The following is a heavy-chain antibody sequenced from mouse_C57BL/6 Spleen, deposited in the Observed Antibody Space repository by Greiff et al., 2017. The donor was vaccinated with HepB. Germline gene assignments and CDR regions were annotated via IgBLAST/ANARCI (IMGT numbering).Heavy chain of an antibody. J-gene: IGHJ3*01. V-gene: IGHV1-54*01. CDR2: INPGSGGT. CDR3: ARSGYGYDGGAWFAY. CDR1: GYAFTNYL. Sequence: QVQLQQSGAELVRPGTSVKVSCKASGYAFTNYLIEWVKQRPGQGLEWIGVINPGSGGTNYNEKFKGKATLTADKSSSTAYMQLSSLTSEDSAVYFCARSGYGYDGGAWFAYWGQGTLLTVSA. D-gene: IGHD2-2*01.